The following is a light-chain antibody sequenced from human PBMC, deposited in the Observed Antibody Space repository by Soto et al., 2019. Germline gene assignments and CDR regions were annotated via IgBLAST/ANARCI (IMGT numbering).Light chain of an antibody. V-gene: IGLV4-60*03. CDR3: ETWDSHTQM. J-gene: IGLJ3*02. CDR1: NGRSTYI. Sequence: QSVLTQSSSASASLGSSVKLTCTLSNGRSTYIIAWHQQQPGKAPRFLMKLEGSGSYNKGSGVPDRFSGSTSGSDRYLTISNLPSEDEADYYCETWDSHTQMFGGGTKLTVL. CDR2: LEGSGSY.